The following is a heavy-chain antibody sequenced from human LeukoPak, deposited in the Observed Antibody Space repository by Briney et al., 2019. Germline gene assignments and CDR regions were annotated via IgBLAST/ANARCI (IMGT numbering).Heavy chain of an antibody. V-gene: IGHV4-59*08. D-gene: IGHD6-19*01. CDR3: ARVRSSGWCDY. J-gene: IGHJ4*02. CDR1: GFTFSDYY. Sequence: GSLRLSCAASGFTFSDYYMSWIRQPPGKGLEWIGYIYYSGSTNYKSSLKSRVTISVDTSKNQFSLKLSSVTAADTAVYYCARVRSSGWCDYWGQGTLVTVSS. CDR2: IYYSGST.